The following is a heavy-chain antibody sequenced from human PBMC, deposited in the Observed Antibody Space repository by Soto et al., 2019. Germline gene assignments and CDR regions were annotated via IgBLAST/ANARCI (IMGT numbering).Heavy chain of an antibody. Sequence: QLQLLESGPGLVKPSETLSLTCTVSGGSISSSTYSWGWIRQPPGKGLEWIGTIYYSGSTYYNPSLKSRVTMSVDTSKNQFSLKVNSVTAADTAVYYCARHGYYPYPYFDYWGQGTLVNVSS. D-gene: IGHD5-18*01. V-gene: IGHV4-39*01. CDR2: IYYSGST. CDR1: GGSISSSTYS. CDR3: ARHGYYPYPYFDY. J-gene: IGHJ4*02.